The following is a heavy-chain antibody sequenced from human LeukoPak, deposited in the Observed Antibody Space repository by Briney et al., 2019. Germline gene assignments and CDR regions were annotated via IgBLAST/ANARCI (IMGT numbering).Heavy chain of an antibody. CDR2: VSSDGTT. CDR1: GDSVTNSY. CDR3: ARLDCFVEGCYNH. D-gene: IGHD2-15*01. V-gene: IGHV4-59*08. J-gene: IGHJ4*02. Sequence: SETLSLTCSVSGDSVTNSYWHWIRQPPGKGLEWIGYVSSDGTTNFTPSLRSRLIMSVDTAKNDISLILTSVTGADTAIYYCARLDCFVEGCYNHWGRGTLVTVSS.